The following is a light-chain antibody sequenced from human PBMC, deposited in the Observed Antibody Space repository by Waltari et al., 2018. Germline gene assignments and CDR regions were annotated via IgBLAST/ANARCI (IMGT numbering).Light chain of an antibody. CDR1: SRSVWRYKL. Sequence: QSALSQPASVSGSPGQSIPIPCTGTSRSVWRYKLVSWYQQHPGKVPNLIIFEVNKRPSGVSNRFSGSKSGNTASLTISGLQPEDEADYYCCSYASDITLVFGGGTKLTVL. J-gene: IGLJ3*02. V-gene: IGLV2-23*02. CDR3: CSYASDITLV. CDR2: EVN.